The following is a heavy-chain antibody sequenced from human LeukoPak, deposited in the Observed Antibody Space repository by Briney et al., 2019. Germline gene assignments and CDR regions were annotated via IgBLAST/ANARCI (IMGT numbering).Heavy chain of an antibody. V-gene: IGHV1-69*13. CDR3: ASPAVIVPPSPQPFDY. CDR2: IIRSLTTS. Sequence: SVKVSCKASGVTFSDYAISWVRQAPGQGLEWMGGIIRSLTTSNYAQKFQGRVTITADESTSTAYMELSSLRSEDTAIYYCASPAVIVPPSPQPFDYWGQGTLVTVSS. D-gene: IGHD2/OR15-2a*01. CDR1: GVTFSDYA. J-gene: IGHJ4*02.